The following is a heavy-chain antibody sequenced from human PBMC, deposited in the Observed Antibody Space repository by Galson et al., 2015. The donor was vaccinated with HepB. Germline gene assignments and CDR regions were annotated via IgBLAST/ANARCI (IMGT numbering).Heavy chain of an antibody. CDR2: ISYDGSNK. Sequence: SLRLSCAASGFTFSSYAMHWVRQAPGKGLEWVAVISYDGSNKYYADSVKGRFTISRDNSKNTLYLQMNSLRAEDTAVYYCARDTAMAYFQHWGQGTLVTVSS. D-gene: IGHD5-18*01. CDR1: GFTFSSYA. CDR3: ARDTAMAYFQH. V-gene: IGHV3-30*04. J-gene: IGHJ1*01.